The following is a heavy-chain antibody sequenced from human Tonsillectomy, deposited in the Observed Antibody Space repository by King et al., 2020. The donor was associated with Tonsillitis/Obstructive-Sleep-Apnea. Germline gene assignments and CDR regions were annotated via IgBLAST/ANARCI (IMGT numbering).Heavy chain of an antibody. CDR2: ISAYNGDT. J-gene: IGHJ4*02. V-gene: IGHV1-18*01. Sequence: QLVQSGAEVKKPGASVKVSCKASGYTFTTYGLSWLRQAPGQGLEWMGWISAYNGDTNYAQKLQGRVTMTTDTSTSTAYMEVRSLRSDDTAVYYCARDSMSHYYDSSGYYTFDYWGQGTLVTASS. CDR3: ARDSMSHYYDSSGYYTFDY. D-gene: IGHD3-22*01. CDR1: GYTFTTYG.